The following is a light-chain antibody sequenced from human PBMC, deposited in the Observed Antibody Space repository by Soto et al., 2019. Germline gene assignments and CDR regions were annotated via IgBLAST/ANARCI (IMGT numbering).Light chain of an antibody. J-gene: IGKJ1*01. CDR3: HQYGNSPPT. Sequence: EIVLTQSPGTLSLSPGERATLSCRASQSVSSTYLAWYRRKPGQAPRLLIYGASNRATDIPRRFSGSGSGTDFTLTITRLEPEDFAVYYCHQYGNSPPTFGPGTRVEMK. CDR2: GAS. CDR1: QSVSSTY. V-gene: IGKV3-20*01.